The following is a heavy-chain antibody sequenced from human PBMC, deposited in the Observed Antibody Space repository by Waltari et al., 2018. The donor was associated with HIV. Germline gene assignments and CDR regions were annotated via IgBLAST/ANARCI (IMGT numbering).Heavy chain of an antibody. Sequence: EVHLVQSGEEVKEPGESLKISCQVSGYTIFNYWIAWLCRMPGKGIVSMGIIYPGDSDTRYSPSFRGQVTMSADKSISTAYLQWSSLKASDTAMYYCTRVLRPGGNSLQPVDSWGQGTLITVSS. J-gene: IGHJ4*02. V-gene: IGHV5-51*01. CDR3: TRVLRPGGNSLQPVDS. D-gene: IGHD1-7*01. CDR2: IYPGDSDT. CDR1: GYTIFNYW.